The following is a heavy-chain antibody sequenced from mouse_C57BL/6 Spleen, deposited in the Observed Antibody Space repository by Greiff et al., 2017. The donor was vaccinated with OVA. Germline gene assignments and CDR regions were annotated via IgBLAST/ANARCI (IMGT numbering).Heavy chain of an antibody. D-gene: IGHD3-2*02. CDR2: ISSGSSTI. CDR1: GFTFSDYG. V-gene: IGHV5-17*01. J-gene: IGHJ2*01. CDR3: ARGAAQATDYFDY. Sequence: EVMLVESGGGLVKPGGSLKLSCAASGFTFSDYGMHWVRQAPEKGLEWVAYISSGSSTIYYADTVKGRFTISRDNAKNTLFLQMTSLRSEDTAMYYCARGAAQATDYFDYGGQGTTLTVSS.